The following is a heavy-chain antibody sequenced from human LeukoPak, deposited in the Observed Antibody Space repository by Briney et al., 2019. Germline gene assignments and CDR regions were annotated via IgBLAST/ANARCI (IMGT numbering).Heavy chain of an antibody. J-gene: IGHJ3*02. CDR2: IIPIFGTA. CDR1: GGTFSSYA. V-gene: IGHV1-69*05. D-gene: IGHD5-12*01. CDR3: AVGLTYGYEIGAFDI. Sequence: SVKVSCKASGGTFSSYAISWVRQAPGQGLEWMGRIIPIFGTANYAQKFQGRVTVTTDESTSTAYMELSSLRSEGTAVYYCAVGLTYGYEIGAFDIWGQGTMVTVSS.